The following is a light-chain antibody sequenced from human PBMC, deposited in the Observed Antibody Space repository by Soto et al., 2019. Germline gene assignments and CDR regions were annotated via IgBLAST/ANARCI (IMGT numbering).Light chain of an antibody. CDR1: SSDIGDYNY. CDR2: EVS. Sequence: QSVLTQPASVSGSPGQSITISCTGTSSDIGDYNYVSWYQQRPGKAPKLMIYEVSNRPSGVSNRFSGSKSGNTASLTISGLQAEDEADYYCNSYTSSSTYVFGTCVFGTGTKVTVL. V-gene: IGLV2-14*01. J-gene: IGLJ1*01. CDR3: NSYTSSSTYVFGTCV.